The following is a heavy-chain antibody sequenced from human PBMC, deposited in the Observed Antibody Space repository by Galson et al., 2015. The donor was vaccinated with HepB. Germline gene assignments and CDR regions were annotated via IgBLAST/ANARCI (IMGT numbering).Heavy chain of an antibody. CDR1: GYTVTSYG. CDR3: ARDYNGRSSGNPYGMDV. Sequence: SVKVSCTASGYTVTSYGISWVRQAPGQGLEWVGWISADNGNTNYAQKLQGRVTMTTDTSTSTAYMELSSLSSDDTAVYYCARDYNGRSSGNPYGMDVWGQGTTVTVSS. J-gene: IGHJ6*02. V-gene: IGHV1-18*04. D-gene: IGHD3-10*01. CDR2: ISADNGNT.